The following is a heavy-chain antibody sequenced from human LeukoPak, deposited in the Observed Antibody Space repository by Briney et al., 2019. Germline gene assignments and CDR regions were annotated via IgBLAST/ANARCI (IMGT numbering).Heavy chain of an antibody. CDR2: IIPIFGTA. V-gene: IGHV1-69*05. D-gene: IGHD1-7*01. CDR3: ARGTISGTTLNAFDI. CDR1: GGTFSRYA. Sequence: SVKVSCMASGGTFSRYAISWVRQAPGQGLEWIGGIIPIFGTAKYAQKLQGRVTITTDESTSTAYMELSSLRSEDTDVYYCARGTISGTTLNAFDIWGQGTMVTVSS. J-gene: IGHJ3*02.